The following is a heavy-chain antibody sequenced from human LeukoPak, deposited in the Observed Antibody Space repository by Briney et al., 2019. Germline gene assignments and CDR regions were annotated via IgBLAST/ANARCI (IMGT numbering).Heavy chain of an antibody. CDR2: IRQDEGER. Sequence: GGSLRLSCEGSGFSFSSYWMTWVRHLPGKGPEWVANIRQDEGERYFADSVKGRFTISRDNAKKSVYLHMSSLRAEDTALYYCARLSAYYYGSYFYYYMDVWGKGTTVTVSS. J-gene: IGHJ6*03. D-gene: IGHD3-10*01. CDR1: GFSFSSYW. CDR3: ARLSAYYYGSYFYYYMDV. V-gene: IGHV3-7*01.